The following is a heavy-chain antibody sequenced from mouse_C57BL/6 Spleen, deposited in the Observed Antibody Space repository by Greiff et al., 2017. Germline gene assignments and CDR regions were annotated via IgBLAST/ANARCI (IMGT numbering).Heavy chain of an antibody. CDR1: GYTFTSYW. V-gene: IGHV1-61*01. CDR3: ARYAIYYGNYDAMDY. CDR2: IYPSDSET. Sequence: QVHVKQPGAELVRPGSSVKLSCKASGYTFTSYWLDWVKQRPGQGLEWIGNIYPSDSETHYNQKFKDKATLTVDKSSSTAYMQLSSLTSEDSAVYYCARYAIYYGNYDAMDYWGQGTSVTVSS. J-gene: IGHJ4*01. D-gene: IGHD2-1*01.